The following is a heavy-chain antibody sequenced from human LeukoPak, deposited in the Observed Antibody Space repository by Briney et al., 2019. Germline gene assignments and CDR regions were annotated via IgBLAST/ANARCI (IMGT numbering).Heavy chain of an antibody. CDR3: ASGISGYSYGYECFDY. CDR2: ISSSSSTI. V-gene: IGHV3-48*04. J-gene: IGHJ4*02. Sequence: PGGSLRLSCAASGFTFSSYSMNWVRQAPGKGLEWISYISSSSSTIYYADSVKGRFTISRDNAKNSLYLQMNSLRAEDTAVYYCASGISGYSYGYECFDYWGQGTLVTVSS. CDR1: GFTFSSYS. D-gene: IGHD5-18*01.